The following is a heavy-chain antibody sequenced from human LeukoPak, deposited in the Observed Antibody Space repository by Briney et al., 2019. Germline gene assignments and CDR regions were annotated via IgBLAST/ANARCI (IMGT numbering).Heavy chain of an antibody. CDR1: GYSFTSYW. Sequence: GESLKVSCKGSGYSFTSYWIGWVRQMPGKGLEWMGIIYPGDYDTRYSPSFQGQVTISADKSISTAYLQWSSLKASDTAMYYCAREAVAGHGTGADAFDIWGQGTMVTVSS. J-gene: IGHJ3*02. D-gene: IGHD6-19*01. CDR2: IYPGDYDT. V-gene: IGHV5-51*01. CDR3: AREAVAGHGTGADAFDI.